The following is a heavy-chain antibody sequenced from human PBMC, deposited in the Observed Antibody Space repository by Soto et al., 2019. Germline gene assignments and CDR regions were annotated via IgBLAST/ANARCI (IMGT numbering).Heavy chain of an antibody. J-gene: IGHJ5*02. CDR1: GGTFSSYT. CDR3: AGDYGDYTADWFAP. V-gene: IGHV1-69*08. Sequence: QVQLVQSGAEVKKPGSSVKVSCKASGGTFSSYTISWVRQAPGQGLEWMGRIIPILGIANYAQKFQGRVTITANKSTSTAYMELSSLRSEDTAVYYCAGDYGDYTADWFAPWGQGTLVTVSS. D-gene: IGHD4-17*01. CDR2: IIPILGIA.